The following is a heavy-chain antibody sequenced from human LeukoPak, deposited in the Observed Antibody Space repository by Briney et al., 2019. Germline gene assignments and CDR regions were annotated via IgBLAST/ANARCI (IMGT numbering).Heavy chain of an antibody. V-gene: IGHV1-69*01. CDR2: IIPIFGTA. CDR1: GGTFSSYA. J-gene: IGHJ4*02. Sequence: SVKVSCKASGGTFSSYAISWVRQAPRQGLEWMGGIIPIFGTANYAQKFQGRVTITADESTSTAYMEPSSLRSEDTAVYYCARDEGTTGTKKPHFFDYWGQGTLVTVSS. CDR3: ARDEGTTGTKKPHFFDY. D-gene: IGHD1-1*01.